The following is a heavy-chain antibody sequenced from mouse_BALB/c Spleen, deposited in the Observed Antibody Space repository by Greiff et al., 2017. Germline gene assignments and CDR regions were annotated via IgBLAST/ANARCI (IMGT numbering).Heavy chain of an antibody. D-gene: IGHD1-1*01. V-gene: IGHV5-6-5*01. CDR1: GFTFSSYA. CDR3: ARGLYGKGTGYFDV. J-gene: IGHJ1*01. Sequence: EVQLVESGGGLVKPGGSLKLSCAASGFTFSSYAMSWVRQTPEKRLEWVASISSGGSTYYPDSVKGRFTISRDNARNILYLQMSSLRSEDTAMYYCARGLYGKGTGYFDVWGAGTTVTVSA. CDR2: ISSGGST.